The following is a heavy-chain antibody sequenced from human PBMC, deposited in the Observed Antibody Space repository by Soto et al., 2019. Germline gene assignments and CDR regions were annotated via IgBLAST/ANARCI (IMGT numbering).Heavy chain of an antibody. V-gene: IGHV3-20*04. CDR3: ARANSQYSSGWYSN. CDR1: GFTFGDFA. Sequence: GGSLRLSCAVSGFTFGDFAMSWVRQAPGMGLEWVSGINWNGISTSYRDSVKGRFTISRDNAKNSLYLQMNSLRDEDTAVYYCARANSQYSSGWYSNWGQGTLVTVSS. D-gene: IGHD6-19*01. CDR2: INWNGIST. J-gene: IGHJ4*02.